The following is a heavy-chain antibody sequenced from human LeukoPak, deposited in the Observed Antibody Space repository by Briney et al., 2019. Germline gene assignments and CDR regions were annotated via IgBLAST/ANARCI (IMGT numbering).Heavy chain of an antibody. CDR1: GGSISSYY. Sequence: SVTLALTCTVSGGSISSYYWSWIRQPPGKGLEWIGYIYYSGSTNYNPSLKSRVTISVDTSKNQFSLKLSSVTAAATAVYYCARGYYDFWSGYSERNDAFDIWGQGTMVTVSS. V-gene: IGHV4-59*01. J-gene: IGHJ3*02. CDR3: ARGYYDFWSGYSERNDAFDI. D-gene: IGHD3-3*01. CDR2: IYYSGST.